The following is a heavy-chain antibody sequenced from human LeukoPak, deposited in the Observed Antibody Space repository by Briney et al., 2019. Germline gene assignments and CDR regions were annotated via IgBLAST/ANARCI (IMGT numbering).Heavy chain of an antibody. CDR2: ISYDGSNK. D-gene: IGHD6-13*01. Sequence: PGGSLRLSCAASGFTFSTYAMSWVRQAPGKGLEWVALISYDGSNKYYADFVKGRFTISRDSSKNTLYLQVNSLRAEDTAVYYCAKEGLGSSWYPNYFDYWGQGTLVTVSS. CDR1: GFTFSTYA. V-gene: IGHV3-30*18. J-gene: IGHJ4*02. CDR3: AKEGLGSSWYPNYFDY.